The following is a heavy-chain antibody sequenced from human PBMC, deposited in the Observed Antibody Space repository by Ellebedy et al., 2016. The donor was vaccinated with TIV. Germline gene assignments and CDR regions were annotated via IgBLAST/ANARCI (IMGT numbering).Heavy chain of an antibody. CDR2: ISWNSDSV. J-gene: IGHJ6*03. V-gene: IGHV3-9*01. CDR3: ARVGTIFGVVGYYMDV. D-gene: IGHD3-3*01. CDR1: GFTFDAYA. Sequence: GGSLRLXCAASGFTFDAYAMHWVRQAPGKGLEWVSGISWNSDSVDYADSVKGRFTISRDTAKNSLYLQMNSLRAEDTAVYYCARVGTIFGVVGYYMDVWGKGTTVTVSS.